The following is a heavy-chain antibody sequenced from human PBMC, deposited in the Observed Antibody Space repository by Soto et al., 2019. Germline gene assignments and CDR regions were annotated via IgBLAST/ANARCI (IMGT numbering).Heavy chain of an antibody. CDR1: GFTFDDHA. CDR3: AKDRKSTGWYFGLDL. J-gene: IGHJ6*02. V-gene: IGHV3-9*01. D-gene: IGHD6-19*01. Sequence: SLRLSCAASGFTFDDHAMHWVRPGPGKGLEWVSGISWNSGTIVYADSVKGRFTISRDNTKNSLYLQMDSLRREDTALYYCAKDRKSTGWYFGLDLWGQGSTVTVSS. CDR2: ISWNSGTI.